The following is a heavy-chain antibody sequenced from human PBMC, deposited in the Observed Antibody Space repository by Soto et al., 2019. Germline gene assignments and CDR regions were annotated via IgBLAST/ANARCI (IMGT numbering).Heavy chain of an antibody. Sequence: QVQLVQSGAEVKKPGASVKVSCKASGYTFTSSGITWVRQAPGQGLEWMGWIGTDTGNTKYVETLQGRVTMTRDTSTSTAYMELGSLRSDDTAIYYCARDQKRPNGDSDWYFDLWGRGTLVTVSS. CDR2: IGTDTGNT. CDR1: GYTFTSSG. J-gene: IGHJ2*01. V-gene: IGHV1-18*01. D-gene: IGHD4-17*01. CDR3: ARDQKRPNGDSDWYFDL.